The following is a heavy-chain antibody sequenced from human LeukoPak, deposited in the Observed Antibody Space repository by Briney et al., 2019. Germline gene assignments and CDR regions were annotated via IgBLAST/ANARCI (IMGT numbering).Heavy chain of an antibody. Sequence: GGSLRLSCAASGFTFSSYSMNWVRQAPGKGLEWVSYISSSSSTIYYADSVKGRFTISRDNAKNSLYLQMNSLRAEDTAVYYCARESPEGPIGYWGQGTLVTVSS. V-gene: IGHV3-48*01. J-gene: IGHJ4*02. CDR2: ISSSSSTI. CDR3: ARESPEGPIGY. CDR1: GFTFSSYS.